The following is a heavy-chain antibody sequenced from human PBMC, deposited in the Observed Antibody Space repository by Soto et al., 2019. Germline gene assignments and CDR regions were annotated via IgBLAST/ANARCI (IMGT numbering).Heavy chain of an antibody. CDR2: ISSSGSTI. CDR3: ATAVGAPPVDDAFDI. Sequence: GGSLRLSCAASGFTFSDYYMSWIRHAPGKGLEWVSYISSSGSTIYYADSVKGRFTISRDNAKNSLYLQMNSLRAEDTAVYYCATAVGAPPVDDAFDIWGQGTMVTVSS. D-gene: IGHD6-19*01. J-gene: IGHJ3*02. V-gene: IGHV3-11*01. CDR1: GFTFSDYY.